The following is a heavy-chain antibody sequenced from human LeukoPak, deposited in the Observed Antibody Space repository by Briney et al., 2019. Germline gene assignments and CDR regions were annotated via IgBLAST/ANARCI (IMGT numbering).Heavy chain of an antibody. J-gene: IGHJ4*02. Sequence: GGSLRLSCAASGFTFSSYAMTWVRQAPGKGLEWVSGISATGGSTYSADSVQGRFTISRDNSKNTLYLQMNSLRAEDTAVYYCAKEHSSGWHVIFDSWGQGTLVTVSS. V-gene: IGHV3-23*01. CDR1: GFTFSSYA. CDR3: AKEHSSGWHVIFDS. D-gene: IGHD6-19*01. CDR2: ISATGGST.